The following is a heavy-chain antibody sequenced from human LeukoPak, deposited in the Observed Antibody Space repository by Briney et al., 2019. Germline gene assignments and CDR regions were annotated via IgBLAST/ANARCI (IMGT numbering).Heavy chain of an antibody. Sequence: GGSLRLSCAASGFSFSDDYMSWIRQAPGKGLGWLSYVSGTSTYTNYADSVRGRFTISRDNAKNSLYLQMNSLRAEDAAVYYCVRLSDARPSSWGQGTLVTVSS. CDR2: VSGTSTYT. CDR3: VRLSDARPSS. CDR1: GFSFSDDY. V-gene: IGHV3-11*06. J-gene: IGHJ5*02.